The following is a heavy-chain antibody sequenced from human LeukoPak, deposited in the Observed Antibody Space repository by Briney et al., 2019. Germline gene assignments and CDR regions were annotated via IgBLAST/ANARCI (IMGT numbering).Heavy chain of an antibody. V-gene: IGHV4-39*07. CDR3: ARGSTVTLFRY. Sequence: PSETLSLTCTVSGGSLSSSSYYWGWVRQPPGKGLEWIGNIYYSGSTYYNPSLKSRVTISVDTSKNQFSLKLSSVTAADTAVYYCARGSTVTLFRYWGQGTLVTVSS. CDR1: GGSLSSSSYY. CDR2: IYYSGST. J-gene: IGHJ4*02. D-gene: IGHD4-17*01.